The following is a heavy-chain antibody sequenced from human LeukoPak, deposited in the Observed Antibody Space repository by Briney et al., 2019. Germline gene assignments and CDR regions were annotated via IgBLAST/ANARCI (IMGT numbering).Heavy chain of an antibody. CDR1: GGSISSYY. J-gene: IGHJ6*03. CDR3: ARLGGYSYGYYYYYMGV. Sequence: PSETLSLTCTVSGGSISSYYWSWIRQPPGKGLEWIGYIYYSGSTNYNPSLKSRVTISVDTSKNQFSLKLSSVTAADTAVYYCARLGGYSYGYYYYYMGVWGKGTTVTVSS. V-gene: IGHV4-59*01. CDR2: IYYSGST. D-gene: IGHD5-18*01.